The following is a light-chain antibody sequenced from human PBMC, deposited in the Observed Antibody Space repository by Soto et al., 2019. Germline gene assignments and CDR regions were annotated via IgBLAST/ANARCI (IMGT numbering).Light chain of an antibody. CDR2: DVS. CDR1: SSDVGGYNY. CDR3: SSYTSSSTVV. Sequence: QSALTQPASVSGSPGQSITISCTGTSSDVGGYNYVSWYQQHPGKAPKLMIYDVSNRPSGVSNRSSGSKSGNTASLTISGLQAEDEADYYCSSYTSSSTVVFGGGTNLTVL. J-gene: IGLJ2*01. V-gene: IGLV2-14*01.